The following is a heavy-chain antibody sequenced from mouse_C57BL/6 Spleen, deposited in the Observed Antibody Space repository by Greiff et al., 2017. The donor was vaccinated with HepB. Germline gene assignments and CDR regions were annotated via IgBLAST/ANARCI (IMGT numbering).Heavy chain of an antibody. CDR3: ARKGYYYGSPFAY. V-gene: IGHV1-69*01. D-gene: IGHD1-1*01. Sequence: QVQLQQPGAELVMPGASVKLSCKASGYTFTSYWMHWVKQRPGQGLEWIGEIDPSDSYTNYNQKFKGKSTLTVDKSSSTAYMQLSSLTSEDSAVYYCARKGYYYGSPFAYLGQGTLVTVSA. J-gene: IGHJ3*01. CDR1: GYTFTSYW. CDR2: IDPSDSYT.